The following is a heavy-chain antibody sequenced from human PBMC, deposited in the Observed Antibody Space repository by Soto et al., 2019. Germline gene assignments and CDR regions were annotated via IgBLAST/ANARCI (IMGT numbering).Heavy chain of an antibody. CDR1: GGTLSSYA. V-gene: IGHV1-69*13. J-gene: IGHJ3*02. D-gene: IGHD1-26*01. Sequence: GASVKVSSKASGGTLSSYAISWVRQSPGQGLEWMGGIIPIFGTANYAQKFQGRVTITADESTSTAYMELSSLRSEDTAVYYCALDSGSYPGRAFDIWGQGTMVTVSS. CDR2: IIPIFGTA. CDR3: ALDSGSYPGRAFDI.